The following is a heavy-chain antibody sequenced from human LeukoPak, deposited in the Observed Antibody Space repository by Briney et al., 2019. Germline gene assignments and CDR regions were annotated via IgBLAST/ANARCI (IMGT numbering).Heavy chain of an antibody. CDR3: ARRYYDSSGYSHFDY. V-gene: IGHV4-31*03. Sequence: TLSLTCTVSGGSISSGGYYWSWIRQHPGKGLEWIGYIYYSGGTYYNPSLKGRVTISVDTSKNQFSLKLSSVTAADTAVYYCARRYYDSSGYSHFDYWGQGTLVSVSS. D-gene: IGHD3-22*01. J-gene: IGHJ4*02. CDR1: GGSISSGGYY. CDR2: IYYSGGT.